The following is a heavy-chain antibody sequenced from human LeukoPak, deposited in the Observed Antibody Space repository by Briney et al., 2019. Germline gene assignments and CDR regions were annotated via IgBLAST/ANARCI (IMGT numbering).Heavy chain of an antibody. V-gene: IGHV4-34*01. J-gene: IGHJ5*02. CDR3: ALRVTMVRGVIRNWFDP. Sequence: SETLPLTCAVYGGSFSGYYWSWIRQPPGKGLEWIGEINHSGSTNYNPSLKSRVTISVDTSKNQFSLKLSSVTAADTAVYYCALRVTMVRGVIRNWFDPWGQGTLVTVSS. CDR1: GGSFSGYY. CDR2: INHSGST. D-gene: IGHD3-10*01.